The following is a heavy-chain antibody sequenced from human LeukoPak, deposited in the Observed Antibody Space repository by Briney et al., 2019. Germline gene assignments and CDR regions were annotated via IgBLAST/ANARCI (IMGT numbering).Heavy chain of an antibody. CDR1: GGSFSGYY. D-gene: IGHD3-22*01. CDR2: INHSGST. CDR3: ARLCDSSGYYFDY. Sequence: SETLSLTCAVYGGSFSGYYWSWIRQPPGKGLERIGEINHSGSTNYNPSLKSRVTISVDTSKNQFSLKLSSVTAADTAVYYCARLCDSSGYYFDYWGQGTLVTVSS. V-gene: IGHV4-34*01. J-gene: IGHJ4*02.